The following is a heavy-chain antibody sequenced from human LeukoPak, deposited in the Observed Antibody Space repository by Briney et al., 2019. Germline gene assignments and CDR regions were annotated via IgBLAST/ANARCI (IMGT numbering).Heavy chain of an antibody. Sequence: SETLSLTCSVSGDSINGFYWNWIRQSPEKGLEWIAVTHYSGTTNYNPSLKSRVTISIDTSRQQFFLKLSSVTAADTAVYYCVLAPNSNWFDFWGQGTRVTVSS. V-gene: IGHV4-59*12. CDR3: VLAPNSNWFDF. CDR1: GDSINGFY. D-gene: IGHD2-8*01. J-gene: IGHJ5*01. CDR2: THYSGTT.